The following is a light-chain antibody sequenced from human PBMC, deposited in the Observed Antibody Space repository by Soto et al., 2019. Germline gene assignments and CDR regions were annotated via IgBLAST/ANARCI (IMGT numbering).Light chain of an antibody. CDR1: SSDVGGYNY. CDR3: SSYTSSSTRV. J-gene: IGLJ2*01. CDR2: DVS. V-gene: IGLV2-14*01. Sequence: QSALTQPASVSGSPGQSITISCTGTSSDVGGYNYVSWYQQHPGKAPKLMIYDVSNRPSGVSNRFSGSKSGNTASLTISGLQADDEADYYCSSYTSSSTRVFGGGTKPTVL.